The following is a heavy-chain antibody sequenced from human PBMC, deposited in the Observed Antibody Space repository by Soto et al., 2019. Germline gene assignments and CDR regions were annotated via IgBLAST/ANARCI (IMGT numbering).Heavy chain of an antibody. D-gene: IGHD5-18*01. V-gene: IGHV3-11*01. CDR1: GFTFSDYY. J-gene: IGHJ4*02. CDR3: QQTAMVPYFDY. Sequence: PGGSLRLSCAASGFTFSDYYMSWIRQAPGKGLEWVSYISSSGSTIYYADSVKGRFTISRDNAKNSLYLQMNSLRAEDTAVYYCQQTAMVPYFDYWGQGTLVTVSS. CDR2: ISSSGSTI.